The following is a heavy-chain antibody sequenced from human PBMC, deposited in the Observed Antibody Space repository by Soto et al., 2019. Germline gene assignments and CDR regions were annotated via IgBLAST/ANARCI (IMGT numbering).Heavy chain of an antibody. D-gene: IGHD5-18*01. CDR3: ARQSGYSYGEFFDY. V-gene: IGHV4-30-2*03. CDR1: GCSISSGGYS. CDR2: FYYSGST. J-gene: IGHJ4*02. Sequence: PSESLSLTCAVSGCSISSGGYSWSWIRQPPGKGLEWIGTFYYSGSTYYNPSLKSRVTISVDTSKNQFSLKLSSVTAADTAVYYCARQSGYSYGEFFDYWGQGTLVTVS.